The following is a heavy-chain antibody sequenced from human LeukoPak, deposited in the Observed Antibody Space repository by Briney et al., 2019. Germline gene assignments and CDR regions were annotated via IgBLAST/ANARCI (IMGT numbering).Heavy chain of an antibody. J-gene: IGHJ4*02. Sequence: GGSLGLSCAASGFTFSSYWMHWVRQAPGKGLVWVSRINSDGSSTSYADSVKGRFTISRDNAKNTLYLQMNSLRAEDTAVYYCARDTLDWSLFDYWGQGTLVTVSS. V-gene: IGHV3-74*01. CDR1: GFTFSSYW. CDR3: ARDTLDWSLFDY. CDR2: INSDGSST. D-gene: IGHD2-21*01.